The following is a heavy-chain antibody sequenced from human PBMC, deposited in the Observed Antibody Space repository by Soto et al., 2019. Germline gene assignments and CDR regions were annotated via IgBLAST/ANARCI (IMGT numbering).Heavy chain of an antibody. J-gene: IGHJ5*02. D-gene: IGHD3-10*01. V-gene: IGHV1-2*04. CDR1: GYTFTGYY. CDR2: INPNSGGT. Sequence: SVKASCKASGYTFTGYYMHWVRHAPGQGLEWMGWINPNSGGTNYAQKFQGWVTMTRDTSISTAYMELSRLRSDDTAVYYCAREVGTTMVRGAPNWFDPWGQGTLVTVSS. CDR3: AREVGTTMVRGAPNWFDP.